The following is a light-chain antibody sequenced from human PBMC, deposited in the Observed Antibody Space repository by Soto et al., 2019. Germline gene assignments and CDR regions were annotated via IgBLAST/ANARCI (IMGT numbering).Light chain of an antibody. CDR1: QSVSNY. CDR3: HQRTNWPSIT. Sequence: EIVLTQSPATLSLSPGETATLPCRASQSVSNYLAWYQHKPGQAPRLLIYGASNRATGVSARISGSGSGRDFSLTINSLEPEDSAVYYCHQRTNWPSITFGQGTRLEI. J-gene: IGKJ5*01. CDR2: GAS. V-gene: IGKV3-11*02.